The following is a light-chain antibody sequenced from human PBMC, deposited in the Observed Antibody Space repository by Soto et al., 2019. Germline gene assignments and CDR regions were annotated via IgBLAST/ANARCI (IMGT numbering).Light chain of an antibody. J-gene: IGLJ1*01. CDR1: SSDVGAYNY. V-gene: IGLV2-14*01. CDR2: DVS. Sequence: QSVLTQPASVSGSPGQSITISCTGTSSDVGAYNYVSWYQQHPAKVPKPMIYDVSNRPSGVSDRFSGSKSGNTASLTISGLQAEDEADYYCYSYTSSSTYVFGTGTKVTVL. CDR3: YSYTSSSTYV.